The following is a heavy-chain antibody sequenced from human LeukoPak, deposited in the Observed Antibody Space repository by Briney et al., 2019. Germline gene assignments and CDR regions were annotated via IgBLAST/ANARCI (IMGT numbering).Heavy chain of an antibody. V-gene: IGHV1-46*01. CDR3: ARSPSVEFDY. CDR2: INPSGGST. J-gene: IGHJ4*02. CDR1: GYTFTSYY. Sequence: ASVKVSCKASGYTFTSYYMHWVRQAPGQGLEWMGIINPSGGSTSYAQKLQGRVTMTTDTSTSTVYMELRSLRSDDTAVYYCARSPSVEFDYWGQGTLVTVSS.